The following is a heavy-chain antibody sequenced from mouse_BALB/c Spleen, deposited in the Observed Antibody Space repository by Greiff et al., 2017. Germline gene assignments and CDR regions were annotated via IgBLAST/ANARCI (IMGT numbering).Heavy chain of an antibody. CDR3: ATSAGTRGAWFAY. CDR2: IWSGGST. J-gene: IGHJ3*01. CDR1: GFSLTSYG. Sequence: VMLVESGPGLVQPSQSLSITCTVSGFSLTSYGVHWVRQSPGKGLEWLGVIWSGGSTDYNAAFISRLSISKDNSKSQVFFKMNSLQANDTAIYYCATSAGTRGAWFAYWGQGTLVTVSA. V-gene: IGHV2-2*02. D-gene: IGHD4-1*01.